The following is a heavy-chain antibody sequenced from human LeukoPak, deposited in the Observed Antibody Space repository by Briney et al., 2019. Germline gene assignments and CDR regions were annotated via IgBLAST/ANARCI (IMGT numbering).Heavy chain of an antibody. Sequence: GASVKVSCKASGYTFTSYGISWVRQAPGQGLEWMGWISAYNGNTNYAQKLQGRVTMTTDTSTSTAYMELRSLRSDDTAVYYCARGRSQPSRYCSSTSCYGNDYYYYYYMDVWGKGTTVTISS. D-gene: IGHD2-2*01. CDR2: ISAYNGNT. CDR1: GYTFTSYG. V-gene: IGHV1-18*01. CDR3: ARGRSQPSRYCSSTSCYGNDYYYYYYMDV. J-gene: IGHJ6*03.